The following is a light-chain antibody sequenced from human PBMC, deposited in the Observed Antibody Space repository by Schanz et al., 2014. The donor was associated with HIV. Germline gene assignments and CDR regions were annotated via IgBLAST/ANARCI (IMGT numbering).Light chain of an antibody. CDR3: STYTTSNTWV. Sequence: QSALTQPPSASGSPGQSVTISCTGTNSDVGGHNYVSWFQQHPGKAPRLIIYEVTKRPSGVPDRFSGSKSGNTASLIVSGLQAEDEADYYCSTYTTSNTWVFGGGTKLTVL. CDR1: NSDVGGHNY. V-gene: IGLV2-8*01. J-gene: IGLJ3*02. CDR2: EVT.